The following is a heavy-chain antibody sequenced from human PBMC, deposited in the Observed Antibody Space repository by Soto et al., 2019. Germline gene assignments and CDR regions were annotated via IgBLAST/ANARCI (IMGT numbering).Heavy chain of an antibody. D-gene: IGHD3-3*01. Sequence: EVQLVESGGGLVQPGGSLRLSCAASGFSITNTWMHRVRQAPGKGLEWVGRVKSKADGGTADYAAPVKGRFTVSRDDSKNTQYLQMNSLKIEDTAVYYCTSYPDFWGGHTPLWGQGTLVTVSS. V-gene: IGHV3-15*07. J-gene: IGHJ4*02. CDR1: GFSITNTW. CDR3: TSYPDFWGGHTPL. CDR2: VKSKADGGTA.